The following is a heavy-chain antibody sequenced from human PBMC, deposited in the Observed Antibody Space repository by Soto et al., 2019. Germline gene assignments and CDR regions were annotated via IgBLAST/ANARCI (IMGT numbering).Heavy chain of an antibody. CDR2: IYPGDSDT. Sequence: PGESLKISRKRSGYSFTSYWIGWVRQMPGKGLEWMGIIYPGDSDTRYSPSFQGQVTISADKSISTAYLQWSSLKASDTAMYYCARSGRFGELLKRPYYYYGMDVWGQGTTVTVSS. D-gene: IGHD3-10*01. J-gene: IGHJ6*02. CDR3: ARSGRFGELLKRPYYYYGMDV. V-gene: IGHV5-51*01. CDR1: GYSFTSYW.